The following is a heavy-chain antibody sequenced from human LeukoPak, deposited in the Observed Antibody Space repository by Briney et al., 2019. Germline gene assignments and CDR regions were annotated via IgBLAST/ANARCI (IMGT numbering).Heavy chain of an antibody. J-gene: IGHJ4*02. CDR3: TRDLGTEYNIFDY. D-gene: IGHD3-9*01. Sequence: PGGSLRLSCAASEFTFSAYAMHWIRQAPGGGLEWVAFVRYGGNIKYYADSVKGRFTISRDNSKNTLYLEMNSLRPKDTAVYYCTRDLGTEYNIFDYWGQGTLVTVSS. CDR1: EFTFSAYA. CDR2: VRYGGNIK. V-gene: IGHV3-30*02.